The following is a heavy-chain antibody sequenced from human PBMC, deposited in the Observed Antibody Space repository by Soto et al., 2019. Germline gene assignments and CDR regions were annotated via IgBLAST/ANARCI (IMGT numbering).Heavy chain of an antibody. V-gene: IGHV4-31*03. D-gene: IGHD2-21*02. J-gene: IGHJ6*03. CDR3: ERMGGDYVFYYYYYMDV. Sequence: QVQLQESGPGLVKPSQTLSLTCTVSGGSISSGGYYWSWIRQYPGKGLEWIGYIYYSRSTYYNPSLKSRVTISVDTSKNQFSLKLSSVTAADTAVYYCERMGGDYVFYYYYYMDVWGKGTTVTVSS. CDR2: IYYSRST. CDR1: GGSISSGGYY.